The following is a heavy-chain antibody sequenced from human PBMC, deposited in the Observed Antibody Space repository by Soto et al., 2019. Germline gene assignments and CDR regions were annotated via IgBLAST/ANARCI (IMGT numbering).Heavy chain of an antibody. J-gene: IGHJ4*02. Sequence: QVQLVEYGGGVVQPGRSLRLSCAASGFIFSNYVMYWVRQAPGKGLVWVAFMSYDGTTKSYADSVKGRFTISRDNSQNSRYLQMNSLRPEDTGVYYCAREVLWARYFDYWGQGTLVTVTS. CDR3: AREVLWARYFDY. D-gene: IGHD3-10*01. V-gene: IGHV3-30-3*01. CDR2: MSYDGTTK. CDR1: GFIFSNYV.